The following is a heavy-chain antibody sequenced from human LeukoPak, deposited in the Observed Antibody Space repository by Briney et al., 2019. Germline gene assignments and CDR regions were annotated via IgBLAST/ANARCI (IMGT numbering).Heavy chain of an antibody. Sequence: SETLSLTCAVYGGSFSGYYWSWIRQPPGKGLEWIGEINHSGSTNYNPSLKSRVTISVDTSKNQFSLKLSSVTAADTAVYYCARTSSNYYYGSGSPFDYWGQGTLVTVSS. J-gene: IGHJ4*02. CDR1: GGSFSGYY. D-gene: IGHD3-10*01. CDR2: INHSGST. CDR3: ARTSSNYYYGSGSPFDY. V-gene: IGHV4-34*01.